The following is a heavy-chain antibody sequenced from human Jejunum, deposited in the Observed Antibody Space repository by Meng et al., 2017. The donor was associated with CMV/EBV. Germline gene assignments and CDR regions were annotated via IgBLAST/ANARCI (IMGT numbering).Heavy chain of an antibody. CDR3: ARRRGGSGRDC. CDR1: GCSISSNGYS. V-gene: IGHV4-39*01. J-gene: IGHJ4*02. CDR2: IYHSGST. Sequence: LRLQGSGPGLVKLSETLSLTCTVSGCSISSNGYSWDWVRQPPGKGLEWIGAIYHSGSTSYNPSLQSRVTMFVDTSKNQFSLMLTSVTATDTAVYYCARRRGGSGRDCWGQGTLVTVSS. D-gene: IGHD3-10*01.